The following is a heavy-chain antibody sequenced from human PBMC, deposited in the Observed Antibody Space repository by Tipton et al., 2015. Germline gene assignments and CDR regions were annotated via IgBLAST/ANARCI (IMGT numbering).Heavy chain of an antibody. D-gene: IGHD3-22*01. Sequence: LSLTCAASGFTFSSYTMNWFRQAPGKGLDWVSTVSSSGGSTYYADSVKGRFTISRDNSKNTLYLQMNSLRAEDTAVYYCARGGDYDDSSGEFDYWGQGTLVTVSS. V-gene: IGHV3-23*01. CDR2: VSSSGGST. CDR1: GFTFSSYT. CDR3: ARGGDYDDSSGEFDY. J-gene: IGHJ4*02.